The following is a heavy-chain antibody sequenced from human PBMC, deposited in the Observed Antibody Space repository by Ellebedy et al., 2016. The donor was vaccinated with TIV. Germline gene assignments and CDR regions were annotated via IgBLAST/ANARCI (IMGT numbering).Heavy chain of an antibody. D-gene: IGHD6-19*01. CDR3: ARTIAVTGGIDY. CDR1: GYTFTGYY. Sequence: AASVKVSCKASGYTFTGYYMHWVRQAPGQGLEWMGWINPNSGGTKYSQKFQGRVTITGDTSASTAYMEFNSLTSEDTAVYYCARTIAVTGGIDYWGQGTLVTVSS. CDR2: INPNSGGT. V-gene: IGHV1-2*02. J-gene: IGHJ4*02.